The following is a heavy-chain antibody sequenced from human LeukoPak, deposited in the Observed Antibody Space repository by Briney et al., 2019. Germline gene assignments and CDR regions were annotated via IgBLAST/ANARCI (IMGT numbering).Heavy chain of an antibody. J-gene: IGHJ4*02. CDR1: GFTFSSYA. V-gene: IGHV3-23*01. CDR2: ISGSGGST. Sequence: GGSLRLFCAASGFTFSSYAMSWVRQAPGKGLEWVSAISGSGGSTYYADSVKGRFTISRDNSKNTLYLQMNSLRAEDTAVYYCAKDPYDFWSGYPRPIYFDYWGQGTLVTVPS. D-gene: IGHD3-3*01. CDR3: AKDPYDFWSGYPRPIYFDY.